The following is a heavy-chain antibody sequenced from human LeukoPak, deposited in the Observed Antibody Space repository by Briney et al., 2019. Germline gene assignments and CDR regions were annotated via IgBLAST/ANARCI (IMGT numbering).Heavy chain of an antibody. D-gene: IGHD3-22*01. CDR2: IYYSGST. V-gene: IGHV4-59*01. Sequence: NPSETLSLTCTVSGDSISSYYWSWIRQPPGKGLEWIGYIYYSGSTNYNPSLKSRVTISVDTSKNQFSLKLSSVTAADTAVYYCARDRYYYDSSGYYLDAFDIWGQGTMVTVSS. CDR3: ARDRYYYDSSGYYLDAFDI. J-gene: IGHJ3*02. CDR1: GDSISSYY.